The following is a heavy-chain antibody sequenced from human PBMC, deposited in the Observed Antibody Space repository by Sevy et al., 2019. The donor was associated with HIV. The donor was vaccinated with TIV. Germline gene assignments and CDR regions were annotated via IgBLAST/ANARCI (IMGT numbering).Heavy chain of an antibody. Sequence: GGSLRLSCGASGFTFSSYAMSWVRQAPGKGLEWVSGISGSGGNTDYADSVKGRFTISRDNSKNTLDLQMNSLRAEDTAVYYCAKKSGSSWYVRYFQHWGQGTLVTVSS. CDR2: ISGSGGNT. J-gene: IGHJ1*01. CDR1: GFTFSSYA. V-gene: IGHV3-23*01. CDR3: AKKSGSSWYVRYFQH. D-gene: IGHD6-13*01.